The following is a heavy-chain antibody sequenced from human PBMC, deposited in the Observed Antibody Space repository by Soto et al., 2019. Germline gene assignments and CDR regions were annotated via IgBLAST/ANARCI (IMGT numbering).Heavy chain of an antibody. V-gene: IGHV3-23*01. CDR1: GFTFSSYA. CDR2: ISGVGPST. Sequence: EVQLLESGGGLVQPGGSLRLSCAASGFTFSSYAMSWVRQAPGKGLEWVSGISGVGPSTYYADSVKGRFTISRDNSKNTLFLQITRLTTADTAVYYCAKVETAYYNAIDVWGQGATVTVSS. CDR3: AKVETAYYNAIDV. J-gene: IGHJ6*02.